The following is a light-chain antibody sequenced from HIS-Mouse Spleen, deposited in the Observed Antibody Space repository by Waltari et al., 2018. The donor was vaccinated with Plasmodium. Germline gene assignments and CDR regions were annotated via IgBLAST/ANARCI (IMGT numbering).Light chain of an antibody. CDR2: AAS. CDR1: QSISNY. CDR3: QQSYSTWT. V-gene: IGKV1-39*01. Sequence: DIQMTQSPSSLSASVGDRVTITCRASQSISNYLNWYQQKPGKAPKFLIYAASNLQSEVPSRFSGSGSGTDFTLTISSLQPEDFATYYCQQSYSTWTFGQGTKVEIK. J-gene: IGKJ1*01.